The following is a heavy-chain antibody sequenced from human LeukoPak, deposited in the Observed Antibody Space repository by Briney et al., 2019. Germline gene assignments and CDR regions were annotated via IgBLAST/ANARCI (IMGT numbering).Heavy chain of an antibody. Sequence: PGGSLRLSCAASGFTFSSYWMSWVRQAPGKGLEWVANIKQDGSEKYYVDSVKGRFTISRDNAKNSLYLQMNSLRAEDTAVYYCARHLWFGEPRNWFDPWGQGTLVIVSS. V-gene: IGHV3-7*01. CDR1: GFTFSSYW. J-gene: IGHJ5*02. CDR2: IKQDGSEK. D-gene: IGHD3-10*01. CDR3: ARHLWFGEPRNWFDP.